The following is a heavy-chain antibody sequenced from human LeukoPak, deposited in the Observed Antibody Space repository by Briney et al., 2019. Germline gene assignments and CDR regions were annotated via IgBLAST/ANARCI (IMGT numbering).Heavy chain of an antibody. V-gene: IGHV1-46*03. CDR3: ARDEGYCNSINCYLFDY. D-gene: IGHD2-2*01. Sequence: ASVKVSCKASGYTFTTYYMHWVRQAPGQGLEWMGIINPTGGSTTFAQKFQGRVTVTSDTSTSTVYMHLSSLRSEDTAVYYCARDEGYCNSINCYLFDYWGQGSLVTVSS. J-gene: IGHJ4*02. CDR1: GYTFTTYY. CDR2: INPTGGST.